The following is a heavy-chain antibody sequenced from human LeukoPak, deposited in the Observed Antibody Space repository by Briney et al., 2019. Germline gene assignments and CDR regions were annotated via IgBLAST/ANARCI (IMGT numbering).Heavy chain of an antibody. J-gene: IGHJ4*02. Sequence: PSETLSLTCTVSGGSISSSSYYWGWIRQPPGKGLEWIGSIYYSGSTYYNPSLKSRVTISVDTPKNQFSLKLSSVTAADTAVYYCARRTPPGYSYGYSDYWGQGTLVTVSS. CDR2: IYYSGST. CDR3: ARRTPPGYSYGYSDY. CDR1: GGSISSSSYY. D-gene: IGHD5-18*01. V-gene: IGHV4-39*01.